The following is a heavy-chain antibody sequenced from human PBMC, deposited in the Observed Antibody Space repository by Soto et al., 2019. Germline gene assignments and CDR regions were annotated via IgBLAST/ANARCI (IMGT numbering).Heavy chain of an antibody. J-gene: IGHJ4*02. Sequence: QVQLVESGGGVVQPGRCLRLSCAASGFAFSSFVMQWVRQAPGKGLEWVAAISSDGSDKYYAVSVKGRFTMSRDNSKTTLYLQLSSLTTDHTAVYDCATLLGESYYSRHWGQGTLVVVSS. V-gene: IGHV3-30*03. CDR2: ISSDGSDK. CDR3: ATLLGESYYSRH. CDR1: GFAFSSFV. D-gene: IGHD1-26*01.